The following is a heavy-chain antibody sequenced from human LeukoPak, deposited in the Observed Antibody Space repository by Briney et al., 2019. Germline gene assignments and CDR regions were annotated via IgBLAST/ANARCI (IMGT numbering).Heavy chain of an antibody. V-gene: IGHV3-9*01. CDR3: AKDKWYDSSDYFDY. CDR2: TSWNSGSI. D-gene: IGHD3-22*01. CDR1: GFTFDDYA. Sequence: GRSLRLSCAASGFTFDDYAMHWVRQAPGKGLEWVSGTSWNSGSIGYADSVKGRFTISRDNAKNSLYLQMNSLRAEDTALYYCAKDKWYDSSDYFDYWGQGTLVTVSS. J-gene: IGHJ4*02.